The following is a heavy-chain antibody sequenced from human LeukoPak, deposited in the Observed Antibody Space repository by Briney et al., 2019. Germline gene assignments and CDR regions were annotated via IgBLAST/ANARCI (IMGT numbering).Heavy chain of an antibody. CDR2: INHNCST. D-gene: IGHD1-1*01. CDR3: AKTGGGL. Sequence: SETLSLTCAVYGGSFSGYYWSWIRKPPEKGLEWMLEINHNCSTNYNPSLKSRVTISVDTSTNQSSLKLSTLTAADTAVYYSAKTGGGLWGQGTLVTVSS. CDR1: GGSFSGYY. J-gene: IGHJ4*02. V-gene: IGHV4-34*01.